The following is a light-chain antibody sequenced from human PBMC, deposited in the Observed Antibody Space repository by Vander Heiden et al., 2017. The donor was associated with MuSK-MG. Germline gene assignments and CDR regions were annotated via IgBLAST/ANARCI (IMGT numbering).Light chain of an antibody. J-gene: IGKJ2*01. Sequence: DIVMTQSPDSLPVSLGERATINCKSSQSVLYSSNNKNYLAWYQQKPGQPPKLLIYWASTRESGVPDRFSGSGSGTDFTLTISSLQAEDVAVYYCQQYYSTLPYTFGQGTKLEIK. CDR2: WAS. CDR1: QSVLYSSNNKNY. V-gene: IGKV4-1*01. CDR3: QQYYSTLPYT.